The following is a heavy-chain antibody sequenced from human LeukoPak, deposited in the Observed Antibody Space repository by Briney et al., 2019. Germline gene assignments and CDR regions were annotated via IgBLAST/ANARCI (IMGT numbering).Heavy chain of an antibody. CDR2: MNPNSGNT. D-gene: IGHD5-18*01. CDR1: GYTFTSYD. CDR3: ARTGYSYGYYYYYYMDV. V-gene: IGHV1-8*01. Sequence: VKVSCKASGYTFTSYDINWVRQATGQGLEWMGWMNPNSGNTGYAQKFQGRVTMTRNTSISTAYMELSSLRSEDTAVYYCARTGYSYGYYYYYYMDVWGKGTTVTISS. J-gene: IGHJ6*03.